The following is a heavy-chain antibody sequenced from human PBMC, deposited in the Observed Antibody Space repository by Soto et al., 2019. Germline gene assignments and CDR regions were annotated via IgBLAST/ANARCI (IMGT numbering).Heavy chain of an antibody. CDR2: IWYDGSNK. J-gene: IGHJ4*02. CDR3: ASLGGATVTTSPFDY. D-gene: IGHD4-17*01. CDR1: GFTFSSYG. V-gene: IGHV3-33*01. Sequence: GGSLRLSCAASGFTFSSYGMHWVRQAPGKGLEWVAVIWYDGSNKYYADSVKGRFTIPRDNSKNTLYLQMNSLRAEDTAVYYCASLGGATVTTSPFDYWGQGTLVTVSS.